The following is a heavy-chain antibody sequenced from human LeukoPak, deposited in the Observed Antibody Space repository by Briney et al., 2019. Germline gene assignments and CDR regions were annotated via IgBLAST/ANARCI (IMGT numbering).Heavy chain of an antibody. Sequence: ASVKVSCKASGYIFTTYEINWVRQATGQGLEWMGWMNPNSGNRGYAQKFQGRVIMTRDTSINTAYMELNSLKSEDTAVYYCARGRRHRWQSVAVTANPYNWLDPWGQGTLVTVSS. CDR3: ARGRRHRWQSVAVTANPYNWLDP. CDR2: MNPNSGNR. J-gene: IGHJ5*02. CDR1: GYIFTTYE. V-gene: IGHV1-8*01. D-gene: IGHD2-21*02.